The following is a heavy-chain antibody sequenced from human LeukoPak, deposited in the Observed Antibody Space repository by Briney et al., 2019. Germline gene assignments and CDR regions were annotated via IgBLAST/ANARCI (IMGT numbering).Heavy chain of an antibody. D-gene: IGHD6-13*01. CDR1: GFTFSAYG. CDR2: IRYDGRIK. Sequence: GGSLRLSCAASGFTFSAYGVHWVRQAPGKGLEWVAFIRYDGRIKNYADSVKGRFTISRDNSKNTLYLRMNSLTTEDTSLYYCARNRAAAGDWLDPWGQGTLVIVSS. CDR3: ARNRAAAGDWLDP. V-gene: IGHV3-30*02. J-gene: IGHJ5*02.